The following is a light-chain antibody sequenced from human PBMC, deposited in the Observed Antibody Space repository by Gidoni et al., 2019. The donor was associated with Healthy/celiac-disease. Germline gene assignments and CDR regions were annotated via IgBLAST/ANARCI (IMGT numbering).Light chain of an antibody. J-gene: IGKJ2*01. CDR3: QQRYSTPH. CDR2: AAS. Sequence: DIQMTQSPSSLSASVGDRVTITCRASQSISSYLNWYQQKPVKAPKLLIYAASSLQSGVPSRFSGSGSGTYFTITISSLQPEDFATYYCQQRYSTPHFGQGTKLEIK. V-gene: IGKV1-39*01. CDR1: QSISSY.